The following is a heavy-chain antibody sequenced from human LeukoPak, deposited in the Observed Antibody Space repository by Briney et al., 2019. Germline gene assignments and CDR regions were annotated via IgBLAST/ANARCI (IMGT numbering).Heavy chain of an antibody. J-gene: IGHJ4*02. D-gene: IGHD3-9*01. CDR3: AKDIGRAYDILTDLDY. V-gene: IGHV3-9*01. Sequence: GGSLRLSCAASGFTFDDYAMHWGRHAPGKGLEWVSGISWNSGSIGYADSVKGRFTISRDNAKDSLYLQMNSLRAEDTALYYYAKDIGRAYDILTDLDYWGQGTLVTVSS. CDR1: GFTFDDYA. CDR2: ISWNSGSI.